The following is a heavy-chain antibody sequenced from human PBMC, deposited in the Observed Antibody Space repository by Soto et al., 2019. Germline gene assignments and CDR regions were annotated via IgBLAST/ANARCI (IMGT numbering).Heavy chain of an antibody. CDR3: ARGQFNSSGWYDY. V-gene: IGHV1-2*04. J-gene: IGHJ4*02. D-gene: IGHD6-19*01. Sequence: VSVKVSCKASGYTFTGYYMHWVRQAPGQGLEWMGWINPNSGGTNYAQKFQGWVTMTRDTSISTAYMELSRLRSDDTAVYYCARGQFNSSGWYDYWGQGTLVTVSS. CDR1: GYTFTGYY. CDR2: INPNSGGT.